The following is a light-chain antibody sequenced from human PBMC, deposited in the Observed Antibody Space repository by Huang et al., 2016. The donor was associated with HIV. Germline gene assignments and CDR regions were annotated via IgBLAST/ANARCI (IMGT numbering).Light chain of an antibody. J-gene: IGKJ1*01. CDR2: AAS. V-gene: IGKV1-27*01. Sequence: MTQSPPSLSASIGDRVTLTCRASRDISTFLAWYQQNPGKPPRLLIYAASILHSGVPSRFSGGGSGINFTLTVSSLQPEDVANYYCQKYDSAPRTFGQGTRLEL. CDR3: QKYDSAPRT. CDR1: RDISTF.